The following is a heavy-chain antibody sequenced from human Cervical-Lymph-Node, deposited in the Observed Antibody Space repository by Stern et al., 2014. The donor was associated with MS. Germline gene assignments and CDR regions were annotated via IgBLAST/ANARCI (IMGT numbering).Heavy chain of an antibody. J-gene: IGHJ6*02. CDR2: VAWDDEK. Sequence: QVTLKESGPALVQPTQTLTLTCTFSGFSLNTTAMSVSWIRQPPGKALEWLALVAWDDEKFYSTSLRTRLTISRDTSKNQLVLTMTNVDPVDTATYYCARGFGAQNMDVWGQGTTVTVSS. V-gene: IGHV2-70*01. CDR1: GFSLNTTAMS. CDR3: ARGFGAQNMDV. D-gene: IGHD3-3*01.